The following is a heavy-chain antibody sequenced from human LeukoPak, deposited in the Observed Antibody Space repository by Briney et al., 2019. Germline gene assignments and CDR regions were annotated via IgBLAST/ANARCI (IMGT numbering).Heavy chain of an antibody. D-gene: IGHD2-2*01. J-gene: IGHJ4*02. CDR2: ISAYNGNT. Sequence: ASVKVSCKASGYTFTSYGISWMRQAPGQGLEWMGWISAYNGNTNYAQKLQGRVTMTTDTSTSTAYMELRSPRSDDTAVYYCAREESVVPAMNYFDYWGQGTLVTVSS. V-gene: IGHV1-18*01. CDR3: AREESVVPAMNYFDY. CDR1: GYTFTSYG.